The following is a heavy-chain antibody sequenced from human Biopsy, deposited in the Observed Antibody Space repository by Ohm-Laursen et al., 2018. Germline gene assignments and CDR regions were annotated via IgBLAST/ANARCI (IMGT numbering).Heavy chain of an antibody. Sequence: ASVKASCKASCYTFTNYAINWVRQAPGQGLEWLGLISLETGNTNYTQKLQGRVTMTTDTSTNTVYMELRSLRSDDTALYYCAREGTSVTFFGKISDYYFDFWGPGTVVTVSS. J-gene: IGHJ4*02. D-gene: IGHD3-3*01. V-gene: IGHV1-18*01. CDR3: AREGTSVTFFGKISDYYFDF. CDR1: CYTFTNYA. CDR2: ISLETGNT.